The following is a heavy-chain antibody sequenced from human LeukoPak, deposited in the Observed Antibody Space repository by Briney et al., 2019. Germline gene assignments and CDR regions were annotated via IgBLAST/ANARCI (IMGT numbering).Heavy chain of an antibody. D-gene: IGHD6-19*01. CDR1: GFTFSSYS. CDR2: ISSSGSTI. Sequence: GGSLRLSCAASGFTFSSYSMNWVRQAPGKGLEWVSYISSSGSTIYYADSVKGRFTISRDNAENSLYLQMNSLRAEDTAVYYCARDHGSGWYNPLDYWGQGTLVTVSS. V-gene: IGHV3-48*04. CDR3: ARDHGSGWYNPLDY. J-gene: IGHJ4*02.